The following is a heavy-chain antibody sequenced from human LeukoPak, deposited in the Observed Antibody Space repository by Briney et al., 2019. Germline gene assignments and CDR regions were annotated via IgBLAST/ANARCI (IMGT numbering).Heavy chain of an antibody. Sequence: GGSLRLSCAASGFTFSSSWMHWVRQAPGKGLVWVSRINSDGSSTNYADSVKGRFTISRDNAENTLYLQMNSLRAEDTAMYYCARAVYYSNYLGYWGQGTLVTVSS. CDR1: GFTFSSSW. J-gene: IGHJ4*01. D-gene: IGHD3-10*01. CDR3: ARAVYYSNYLGY. CDR2: INSDGSST. V-gene: IGHV3-74*01.